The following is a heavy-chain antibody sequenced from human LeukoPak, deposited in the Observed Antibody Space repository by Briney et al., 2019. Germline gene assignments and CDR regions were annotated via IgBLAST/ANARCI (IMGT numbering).Heavy chain of an antibody. V-gene: IGHV3-21*01. CDR2: ISSSSSYI. CDR1: GFTFSSYS. J-gene: IGHJ4*02. CDR3: ARDLIISGWYFDY. Sequence: PGGPLRLSCAASGFTFSSYSINWVRQAPGKGLEWVSSISSSSSYIYYADSVKGRFTISRDNAKNSLYLQMNSLRAEDTAVYYCARDLIISGWYFDYWGQGTLVTVSS. D-gene: IGHD6-19*01.